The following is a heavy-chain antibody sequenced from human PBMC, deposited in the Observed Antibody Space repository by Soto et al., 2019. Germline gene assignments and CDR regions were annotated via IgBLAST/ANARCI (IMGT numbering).Heavy chain of an antibody. CDR2: INPESTTI. Sequence: EAQLVESGGGLVQPGGSLRLSCTGSGIDLSIYWMHWVRQAPGKGLVWVSRINPESTTISYADSVKGRFTISRDNAENKLFLHMNSLSAEDTGVYYCTKDTFGGRDSWGQGTLVTVSS. J-gene: IGHJ4*02. V-gene: IGHV3-74*01. D-gene: IGHD2-15*01. CDR3: TKDTFGGRDS. CDR1: GIDLSIYW.